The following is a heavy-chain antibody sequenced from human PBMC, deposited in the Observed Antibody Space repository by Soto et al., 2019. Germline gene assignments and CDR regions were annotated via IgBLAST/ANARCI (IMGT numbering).Heavy chain of an antibody. J-gene: IGHJ4*02. CDR3: ARAGDRGYRTGVHFDF. CDR2: IYHSGST. D-gene: IGHD5-18*01. Sequence: QVQLQESGPGLVKPSGTLSLTCAVSGGSISSSNWWSWVRQPPGKGLEWIGEIYHSGSTNYNPSLERRATITVDNSKNQFSVKLSSVTAAATAVNYTARAGDRGYRTGVHFDFWGQGTLVTVFS. CDR1: GGSISSSNW. V-gene: IGHV4-4*02.